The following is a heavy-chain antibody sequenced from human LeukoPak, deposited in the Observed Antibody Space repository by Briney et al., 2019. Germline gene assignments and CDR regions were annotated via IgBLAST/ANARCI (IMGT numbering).Heavy chain of an antibody. CDR1: GFTFSSYG. J-gene: IGHJ6*03. V-gene: IGHV3-30*02. Sequence: PGGSLRLSCAASGFTFSSYGIHWVRQAPGKGLEWVTFVRYEGNTKYYSDSVKGRFIISRDNSKRTVNLEMNSLRPEDTAVYYCVKDSVTFSVSSSSMDVWGKGTTVTISS. D-gene: IGHD6-19*01. CDR2: VRYEGNTK. CDR3: VKDSVTFSVSSSSMDV.